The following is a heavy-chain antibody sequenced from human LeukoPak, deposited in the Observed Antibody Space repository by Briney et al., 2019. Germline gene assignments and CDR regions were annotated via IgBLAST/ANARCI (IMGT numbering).Heavy chain of an antibody. CDR2: MNPNSGNT. Sequence: ASVKVSCKASGYTFTSYDINWVRQATGQGLEWMGWMNPNSGNTGYAQKFQGRVTVTRNTSISTAYMELSSLRSEDTAVYYCARAGYCSGGSCYYYYGMDVWGQGTTVTISS. CDR3: ARAGYCSGGSCYYYYGMDV. J-gene: IGHJ6*02. D-gene: IGHD2-15*01. V-gene: IGHV1-8*01. CDR1: GYTFTSYD.